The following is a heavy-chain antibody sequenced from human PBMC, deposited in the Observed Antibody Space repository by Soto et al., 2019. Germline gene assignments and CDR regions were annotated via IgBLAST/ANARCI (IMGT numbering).Heavy chain of an antibody. CDR3: ARDGHSSGWYDSDGMDV. Sequence: GGSLRLSCAASGFTFSSYSMNWVRQAPGKGLEWVSSISSSSSYIYYADSVKGRFTISRDNAKNSLYLQMNSLRAEDTAVYYCARDGHSSGWYDSDGMDVWGQGTTVTVSS. CDR1: GFTFSSYS. CDR2: ISSSSSYI. D-gene: IGHD6-19*01. J-gene: IGHJ6*02. V-gene: IGHV3-21*01.